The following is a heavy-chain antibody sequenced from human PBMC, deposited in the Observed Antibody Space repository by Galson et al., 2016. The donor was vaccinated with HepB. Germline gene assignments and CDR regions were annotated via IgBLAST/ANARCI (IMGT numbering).Heavy chain of an antibody. D-gene: IGHD3-3*01. V-gene: IGHV1-18*04. J-gene: IGHJ4*02. CDR1: GYNFDSYG. CDR2: ITSYNKNI. CDR3: ARDKAALFGGTLRFPLDY. Sequence: SVKVSCKASGYNFDSYGITWVRQAPGQGLEWMGWITSYNKNINYAQKFLGRVAMTTATSTSTAYMELRSLRSDDTAIYFCARDKAALFGGTLRFPLDYWGQGTQVTVSS.